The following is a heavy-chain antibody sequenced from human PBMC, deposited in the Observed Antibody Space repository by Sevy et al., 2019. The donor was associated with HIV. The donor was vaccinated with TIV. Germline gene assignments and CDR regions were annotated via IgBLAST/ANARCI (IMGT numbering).Heavy chain of an antibody. J-gene: IGHJ4*01. CDR3: AREPVALDY. V-gene: IGHV4-39*02. D-gene: IGHD6-19*01. Sequence: SETLSLTCTVSGDSISSNNLYWGWVRQPPEKGLEWIGSIYYTGSTYYNPSLKSRVTISVDTSKNQFSLKLTSVTAADTAVYYCAREPVALDYWGQGTLVTVSS. CDR1: GDSISSNNLY. CDR2: IYYTGST.